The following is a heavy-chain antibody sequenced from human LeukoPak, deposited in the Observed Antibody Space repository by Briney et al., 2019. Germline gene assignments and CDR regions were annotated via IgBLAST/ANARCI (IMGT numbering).Heavy chain of an antibody. J-gene: IGHJ4*02. CDR3: GAYIFGFGGDC. Sequence: GGSLRLSCAAFGFTFSNAWMSWVRQAPGKGLEWVGRIKSKTDGGTTDYAAPVKGRFTISRDDSKNTVYLQMDSLTTEDTAIYYCGAYIFGFGGDCWGQGTPVTVSS. D-gene: IGHD3-16*01. V-gene: IGHV3-15*01. CDR1: GFTFSNAW. CDR2: IKSKTDGGTT.